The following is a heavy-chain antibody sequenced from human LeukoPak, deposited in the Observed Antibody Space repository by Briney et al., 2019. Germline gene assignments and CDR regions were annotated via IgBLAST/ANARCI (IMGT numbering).Heavy chain of an antibody. CDR1: GFTFTTYS. Sequence: PGGSLRLSCAASGFTFTTYSMNWVRQAPGKGLEWVSYISSSSSTIYYADSVKGRFTISRDNAKNSLYLQMNSLRDEDTAVYYCARTPFPGIDYWGQGTLVTVSS. CDR3: ARTPFPGIDY. CDR2: ISSSSSTI. J-gene: IGHJ4*02. V-gene: IGHV3-48*02. D-gene: IGHD2/OR15-2a*01.